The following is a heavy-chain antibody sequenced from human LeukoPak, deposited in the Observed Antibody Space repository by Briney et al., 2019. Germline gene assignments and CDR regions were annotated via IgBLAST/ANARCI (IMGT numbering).Heavy chain of an antibody. CDR2: INPNSGGT. CDR1: GYTFTGYY. D-gene: IGHD2-2*01. V-gene: IGHV1-2*02. J-gene: IGHJ4*02. CDR3: ARDGGGTSCLPRD. Sequence: ASVKVSCKASGYTFTGYYMHWVRQAPGQGLEWMGWINPNSGGTNYAQKFQGRVTMTRDTSISTAYTELSRLRSDDTAVYYCARDGGGTSCLPRDWGQGTLVTVSS.